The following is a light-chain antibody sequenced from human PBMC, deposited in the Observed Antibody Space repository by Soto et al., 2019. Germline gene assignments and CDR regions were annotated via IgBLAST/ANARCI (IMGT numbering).Light chain of an antibody. CDR2: DSD. J-gene: IGLJ2*01. CDR3: QSYDNSHDWDVI. Sequence: QSVLTQPPSVSGAPGQRVTISCTGSSSNMGAGYAVHWYQQRPGTAPKLLISDSDNRPSGVPDRFSGSKSGTSASLAITGLQAEDAADYYCQSYDNSHDWDVIFGGGTKLTVL. CDR1: SSNMGAGYA. V-gene: IGLV1-40*01.